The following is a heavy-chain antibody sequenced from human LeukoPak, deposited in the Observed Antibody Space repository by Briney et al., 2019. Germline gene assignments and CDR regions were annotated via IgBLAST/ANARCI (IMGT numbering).Heavy chain of an antibody. Sequence: SETLSPTCNVSGGSMSNIYYWGWLRQPPGKGLEWIGNIFYCGITYYNPSLKSRVTISVDTSKNQFSLKVVSVTAADTAVYYCARHTGTTLKGWFDPWGQGTLVTVSS. V-gene: IGHV4-39*01. J-gene: IGHJ5*02. CDR2: IFYCGIT. CDR1: GGSMSNIYY. D-gene: IGHD1-7*01. CDR3: ARHTGTTLKGWFDP.